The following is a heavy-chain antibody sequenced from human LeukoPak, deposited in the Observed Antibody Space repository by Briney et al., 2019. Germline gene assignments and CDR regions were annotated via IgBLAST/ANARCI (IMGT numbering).Heavy chain of an antibody. CDR2: IIPIFGTA. J-gene: IGHJ4*02. V-gene: IGHV1-69*13. CDR3: ARDRSDYSAGYSDY. CDR1: GGTFSSYA. D-gene: IGHD4-17*01. Sequence: SVKVSCKASGGTFSSYAISWVRQAPGQGLEWMGGIIPIFGTANYAQKFQGRVTITADESTSTAYMELSSLRSEDTAVYYCARDRSDYSAGYSDYWGQGTLVTVSS.